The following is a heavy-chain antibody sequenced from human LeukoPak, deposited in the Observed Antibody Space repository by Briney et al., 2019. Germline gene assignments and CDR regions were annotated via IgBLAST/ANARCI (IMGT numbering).Heavy chain of an antibody. CDR1: GGSISGGGYY. CDR3: ARGWEAVAGTLANYWCFDL. V-gene: IGHV4-31*03. Sequence: SETLSLTCTVSGGSISGGGYYWNWIRQHPGKGLEWIGYIYHSGNAYCNPSLESRVTISVDTSKNQFSLRLTSVTAADTAVCYFARGWEAVAGTLANYWCFDLWGRGTLATVSS. CDR2: IYHSGNA. D-gene: IGHD6-19*01. J-gene: IGHJ2*01.